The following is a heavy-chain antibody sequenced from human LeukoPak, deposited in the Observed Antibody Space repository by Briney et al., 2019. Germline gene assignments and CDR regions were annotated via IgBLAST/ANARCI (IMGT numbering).Heavy chain of an antibody. CDR1: GASISRHY. J-gene: IGHJ4*02. D-gene: IGHD3-16*02. Sequence: SETLSLTCFVSGASISRHYWTWMRHTPGQGLHWIGYIHSTGTTNYNPSLKSRVTMSLDTSKNQFSLRLNSVAAADTAVYYCARSEYVWGGYRLDFWGQGALVTVSS. CDR3: ARSEYVWGGYRLDF. CDR2: IHSTGTT. V-gene: IGHV4-4*08.